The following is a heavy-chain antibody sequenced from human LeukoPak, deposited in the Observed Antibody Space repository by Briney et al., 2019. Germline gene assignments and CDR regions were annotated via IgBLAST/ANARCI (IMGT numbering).Heavy chain of an antibody. CDR1: GFTFSKHG. J-gene: IGHJ4*02. V-gene: IGHV3-30*18. CDR2: ISSDGRNE. D-gene: IGHD3-10*02. CDR3: AKDQSGNVPGY. Sequence: GRSLRLSCADSGFTFSKHGMHWVRQAPGKGLEWVAVISSDGRNEYYADSVKGRFTISRDNSKKTLYLQMNSLRAEDTALYYCAKDQSGNVPGYWGQGTLVTVSS.